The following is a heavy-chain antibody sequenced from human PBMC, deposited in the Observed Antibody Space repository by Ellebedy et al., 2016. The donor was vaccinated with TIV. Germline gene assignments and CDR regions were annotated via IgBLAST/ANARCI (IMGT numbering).Heavy chain of an antibody. CDR1: GASISSGGYF. CDR3: ARLWSGAYYYMDV. D-gene: IGHD3-3*01. CDR2: VYYSGNT. V-gene: IGHV4-31*03. J-gene: IGHJ6*03. Sequence: SETLSLTXSVSGASISSGGYFWSWIRQLPGKGLEWLGYVYYSGNTYNSPSLKRRVSVSGDTSKNQFSLRLRSVTAADTGVYYCARLWSGAYYYMDVWGKGTTVTVSS.